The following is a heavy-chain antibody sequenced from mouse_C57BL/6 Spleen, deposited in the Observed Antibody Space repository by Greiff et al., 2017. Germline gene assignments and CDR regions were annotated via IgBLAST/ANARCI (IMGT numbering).Heavy chain of an antibody. Sequence: VQLKESGGGLVKPGGSLKLSCAASGFTFSSYAMSWVRQTPEKRLEWVATISDGGSYTYYPDNVKGRFTISRDNAKNNLYLQMSHLKSEDTAMYYCARAGNSSEIDYWGQGTTLTVSS. J-gene: IGHJ2*01. V-gene: IGHV5-4*01. CDR3: ARAGNSSEIDY. CDR1: GFTFSSYA. CDR2: ISDGGSYT. D-gene: IGHD3-2*02.